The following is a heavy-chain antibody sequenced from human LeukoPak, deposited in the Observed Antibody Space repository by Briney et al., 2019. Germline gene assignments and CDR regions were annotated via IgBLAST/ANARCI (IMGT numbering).Heavy chain of an antibody. J-gene: IGHJ4*02. CDR2: ISYDGSNK. V-gene: IGHV3-30*18. Sequence: GGSLRLSCAASGFTFSSYGMHWVRQAPGKGLEWVAVISYDGSNKYYADSVEGRFTISRDNSKNTLYLQMNSLRAEDTAVYYCAKEKDLDYWGQGTLVTVSS. D-gene: IGHD2-15*01. CDR3: AKEKDLDY. CDR1: GFTFSSYG.